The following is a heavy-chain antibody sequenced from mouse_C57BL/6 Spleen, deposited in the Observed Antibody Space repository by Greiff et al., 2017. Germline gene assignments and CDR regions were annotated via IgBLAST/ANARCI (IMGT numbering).Heavy chain of an antibody. CDR2: IYPGDGDT. Sequence: QVQLKQSGPELVKPGASVKISCKASGYAFSSSWMNWVKQRPGKGLEWIGRIYPGDGDTNYNGKFKGKATLTAGKSSITASIQLRSLTSADSAVYFCASLYSRDYAMDYWGQGTSVTVSS. CDR1: GYAFSSSW. V-gene: IGHV1-82*01. J-gene: IGHJ4*01. CDR3: ASLYSRDYAMDY. D-gene: IGHD2-1*01.